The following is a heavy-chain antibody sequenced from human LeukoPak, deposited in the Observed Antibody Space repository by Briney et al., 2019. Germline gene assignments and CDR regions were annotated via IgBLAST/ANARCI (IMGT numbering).Heavy chain of an antibody. Sequence: GESLKISCKGSGYGFTSYWIGWVRQMPGKGLEWMGIIYPGDSDTRYSPSFQGQVTISADKSISTAYLQWSSLKASDTAMYYCASQVPYYYDSSGFSFRDYWGQGTLVTVSS. CDR2: IYPGDSDT. CDR1: GYGFTSYW. J-gene: IGHJ4*02. V-gene: IGHV5-51*01. CDR3: ASQVPYYYDSSGFSFRDY. D-gene: IGHD3-22*01.